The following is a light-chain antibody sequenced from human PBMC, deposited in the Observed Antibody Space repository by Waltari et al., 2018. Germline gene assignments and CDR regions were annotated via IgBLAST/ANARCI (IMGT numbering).Light chain of an antibody. Sequence: EIVMTQSPVALSVSPGERATLSCRARKSVRSSLAWYQQRPGQTPRLVTYDVSTRANGIPARFSGSGSGTEFTLTISSLQSEDFAVYYCQQYNTWPGTFGQGTKLEIK. CDR2: DVS. J-gene: IGKJ2*01. CDR3: QQYNTWPGT. V-gene: IGKV3-15*01. CDR1: KSVRSS.